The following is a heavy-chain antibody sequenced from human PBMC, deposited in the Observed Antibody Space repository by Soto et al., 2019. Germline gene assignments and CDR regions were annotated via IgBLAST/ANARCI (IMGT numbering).Heavy chain of an antibody. CDR2: INHSGRV. CDR1: GGSFSGHS. CDR3: STRAYDTNGYYRFDP. V-gene: IGHV4-34*01. Sequence: SETLSLTCAVYGGSFSGHSWTWSRQSPGKGLEWIGDINHSGRVNYSPSLKSRVTISLDTSKNQFSLTLSAVTAAGTAMYYCSTRAYDTNGYYRFDPWGQGTLVTVSS. D-gene: IGHD3-22*01. J-gene: IGHJ5*01.